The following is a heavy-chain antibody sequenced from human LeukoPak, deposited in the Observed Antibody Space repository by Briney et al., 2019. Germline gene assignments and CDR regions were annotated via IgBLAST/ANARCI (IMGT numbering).Heavy chain of an antibody. CDR1: GGSIRSHY. Sequence: SEILSLTCTVSGGSIRSHYWTWIRQPPGKGLEYIGYIYYSGSTDYNPSLKSRVTISVDTSKNKFSLKVSSVTAADTAVYYCARHRTAMAVTDYWGQGALVTVSS. V-gene: IGHV4-59*08. D-gene: IGHD5-18*01. CDR3: ARHRTAMAVTDY. CDR2: IYYSGST. J-gene: IGHJ4*02.